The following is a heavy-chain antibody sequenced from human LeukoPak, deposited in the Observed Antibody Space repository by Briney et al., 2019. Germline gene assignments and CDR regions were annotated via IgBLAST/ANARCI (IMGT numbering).Heavy chain of an antibody. CDR2: ISPYNGNT. Sequence: ASVKVSCKPYGYTFNTYGITWVRQAPGQGLEWMGWISPYNGNTNYAQKFQGRVTMTTDTSTSTAYMELRSLRSDDTAVYYCARDRITIFGVVSGYFDYWGQGTLVTVSS. CDR1: GYTFNTYG. CDR3: ARDRITIFGVVSGYFDY. J-gene: IGHJ4*02. V-gene: IGHV1-18*01. D-gene: IGHD3-3*01.